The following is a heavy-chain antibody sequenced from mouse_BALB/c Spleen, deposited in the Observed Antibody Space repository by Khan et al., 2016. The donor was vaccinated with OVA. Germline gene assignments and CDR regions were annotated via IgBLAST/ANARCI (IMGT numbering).Heavy chain of an antibody. J-gene: IGHJ4*01. CDR3: ARGNYYGYAMDY. CDR1: GYSITSNYA. D-gene: IGHD1-1*01. CDR2: ISYSGST. V-gene: IGHV3-2*02. Sequence: VQLQQSGPGLVKPSQSLSLTCTVTGYSITSNYAWNWIRQFPGNKLEWMGYISYSGSTNSNPSLKSRISITRATSKNQFFLQLNSVTTEDTATYYCARGNYYGYAMDYWGQGTSITVPS.